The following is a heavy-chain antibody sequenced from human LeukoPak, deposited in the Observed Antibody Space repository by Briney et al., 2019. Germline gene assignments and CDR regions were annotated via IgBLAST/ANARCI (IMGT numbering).Heavy chain of an antibody. CDR1: GFTFSTYC. CDR3: VRDFRSADY. J-gene: IGHJ4*02. Sequence: GGSLRLSCAASGFTFSTYCMHWVRHAPGKGPMWVSRICPDGTVTNYADSVKARFIISRDNARNTVYLQMNSLRVEDTAVYYCVRDFRSADYWGQGTLVTVSS. CDR2: ICPDGTVT. V-gene: IGHV3-74*01.